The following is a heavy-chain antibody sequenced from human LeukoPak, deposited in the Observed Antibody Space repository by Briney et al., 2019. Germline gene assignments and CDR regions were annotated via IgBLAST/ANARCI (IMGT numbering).Heavy chain of an antibody. Sequence: GGSLRLSCAASGFTFSSYAMSWVRQAPGKGLEWVSAISGSGGSTYYADSVKGRFTISRDNSKNTLYPQMNSLRAEDTAVYYCAKDLRITMIVVVREPDAFDIWGQGTMVTVSS. V-gene: IGHV3-23*01. CDR2: ISGSGGST. D-gene: IGHD3-22*01. CDR3: AKDLRITMIVVVREPDAFDI. J-gene: IGHJ3*02. CDR1: GFTFSSYA.